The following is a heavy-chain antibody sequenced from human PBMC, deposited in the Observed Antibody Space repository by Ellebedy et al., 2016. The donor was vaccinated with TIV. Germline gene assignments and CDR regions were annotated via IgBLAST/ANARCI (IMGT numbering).Heavy chain of an antibody. D-gene: IGHD1-1*01. J-gene: IGHJ4*02. Sequence: NWIRQHPGKGLEWIGYIYYNGATNYNQSLKSRSTISVDTSKNQFSLKLSSVTAADTAVYYCARWEAYNFTYFDYWGQGTLVTVSS. CDR2: IYYNGAT. V-gene: IGHV4-31*02. CDR3: ARWEAYNFTYFDY.